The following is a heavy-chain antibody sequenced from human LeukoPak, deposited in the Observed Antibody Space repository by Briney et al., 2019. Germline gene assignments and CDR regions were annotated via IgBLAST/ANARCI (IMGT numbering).Heavy chain of an antibody. CDR2: IIPIFGTA. CDR1: GGTFSSYA. CDR3: ARALGYCSGGSCYSSWFDP. V-gene: IGHV1-69*05. D-gene: IGHD2-15*01. Sequence: SVKVSCKPSGGTFSSYAISWVRQAPGQGLEWMGGIIPIFGTANYAQKFQGRVTITTDESTSTAYMELSSLRSEDTAVYYCARALGYCSGGSCYSSWFDPWGQGTLVTVSS. J-gene: IGHJ5*02.